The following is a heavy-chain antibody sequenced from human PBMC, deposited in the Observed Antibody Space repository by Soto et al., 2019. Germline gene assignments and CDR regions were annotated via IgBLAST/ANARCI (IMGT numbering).Heavy chain of an antibody. CDR1: GFTFSSYW. Sequence: EVQLVESGGGLVQPGGSLRLSCAASGFTFSSYWMHWVRQVPGKGLVWISRMNSDGSSITYADSVKGRFTSSRDKAKNTRYLQMNSLIAEDTAVYYCAKSATYYYQYGMDVWGQGTTVTVSS. V-gene: IGHV3-74*03. J-gene: IGHJ6*02. CDR2: MNSDGSSI. CDR3: AKSATYYYQYGMDV. D-gene: IGHD2-15*01.